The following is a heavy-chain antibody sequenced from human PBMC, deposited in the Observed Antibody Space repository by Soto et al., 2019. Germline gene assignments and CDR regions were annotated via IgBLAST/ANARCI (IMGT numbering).Heavy chain of an antibody. J-gene: IGHJ5*02. CDR2: IFSNDEK. CDR1: GFSLSNARMG. D-gene: IGHD3-10*01. Sequence: QVTLKESGPVLVKPTETLTLTCTVSGFSLSNARMGVSWIRQPPGKALEWLAHIFSNDEKSYSTSLKSRLTISKDTSKSQVVLTMTNMDPVDTATYYCARILVSTWFGARRGWFDPWGQGTLVTVSS. CDR3: ARILVSTWFGARRGWFDP. V-gene: IGHV2-26*01.